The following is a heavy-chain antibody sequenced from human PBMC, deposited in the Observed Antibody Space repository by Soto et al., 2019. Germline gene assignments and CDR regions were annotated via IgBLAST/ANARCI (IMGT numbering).Heavy chain of an antibody. Sequence: QVQLVQSGAEVKKPGSSVKVSCKASGGTFSSYAISWVRQAPGQGLEWMGGIIPIFGTANYAQKFQGRVTITADEPTSTAYMELSSLRSEDTAVYYCARDGEGYSYGPSFYNWLDPWGQGTLVTVSS. J-gene: IGHJ5*02. V-gene: IGHV1-69*01. CDR1: GGTFSSYA. CDR2: IIPIFGTA. CDR3: ARDGEGYSYGPSFYNWLDP. D-gene: IGHD5-18*01.